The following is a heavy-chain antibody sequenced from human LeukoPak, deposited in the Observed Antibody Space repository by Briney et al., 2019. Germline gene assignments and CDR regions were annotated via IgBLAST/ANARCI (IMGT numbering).Heavy chain of an antibody. CDR2: INPNSGGT. Sequence: ASVKVSCKASGYTFTGYYMHWVRQAPGQGLEWMGWINPNSGGTNYAQKFQGRVTMTRDTSISTAYMELSSLRSEDTAVYYCASPKGVVVPAAMGSIDAFDIWGQGTMVTVSS. D-gene: IGHD2-2*01. CDR1: GYTFTGYY. V-gene: IGHV1-2*02. J-gene: IGHJ3*02. CDR3: ASPKGVVVPAAMGSIDAFDI.